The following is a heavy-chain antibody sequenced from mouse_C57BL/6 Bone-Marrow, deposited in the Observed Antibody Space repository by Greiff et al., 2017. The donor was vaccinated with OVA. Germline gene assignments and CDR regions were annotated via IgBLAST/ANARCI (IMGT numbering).Heavy chain of an antibody. V-gene: IGHV5-17*01. CDR1: GFTFSDYG. Sequence: EVKLQESGGGLVKPGGSLKLSCAASGFTFSDYGMHWVRQAPEKGLEWVAYISSGSSTIYYADTVKGRFTISRDNAKHTLFLQMTSLRSEDTAMYYCVTGFYAMDYWGQGTSVTVSS. CDR2: ISSGSSTI. J-gene: IGHJ4*01. D-gene: IGHD4-1*01. CDR3: VTGFYAMDY.